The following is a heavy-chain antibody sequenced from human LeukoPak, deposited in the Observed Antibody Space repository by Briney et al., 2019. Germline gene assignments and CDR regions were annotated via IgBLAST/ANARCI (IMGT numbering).Heavy chain of an antibody. CDR2: IIPIFGTA. CDR3: ARDRITMVRGAIRRTFFDY. V-gene: IGHV1-69*01. CDR1: GGTFSSYA. D-gene: IGHD3-10*01. J-gene: IGHJ4*02. Sequence: SVKVSCKASGGTFSSYAISWVRQAPGQGLEWMGGIIPIFGTANYAQKFQGRVTITADESTSTAYMELSSLGSEDTAVYYCARDRITMVRGAIRRTFFDYWGQGTLVTVSS.